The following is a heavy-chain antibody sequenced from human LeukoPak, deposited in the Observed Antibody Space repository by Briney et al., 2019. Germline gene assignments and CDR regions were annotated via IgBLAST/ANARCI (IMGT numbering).Heavy chain of an antibody. J-gene: IGHJ4*02. Sequence: PSETLSFTCTVSGGSISSYNWIWIRQPPGKGREWMGNIYYSGSTYYNPSLNSRVTTSVDSSRNEFSLQLSLVTAATAAVYYCARGGYSYKFDYWGQGTLVTVSS. CDR2: IYYSGST. CDR3: ARGGYSYKFDY. V-gene: IGHV4-59*01. CDR1: GGSISSYN. D-gene: IGHD5-18*01.